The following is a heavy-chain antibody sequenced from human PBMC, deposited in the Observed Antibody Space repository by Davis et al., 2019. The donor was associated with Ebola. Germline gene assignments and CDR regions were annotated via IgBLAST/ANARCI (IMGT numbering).Heavy chain of an antibody. J-gene: IGHJ4*02. CDR3: ARDLEEAFDY. CDR2: IYHSGST. Sequence: SETLSLTCAVSGGSISSSNWWSWVRQPPGKGLEWIGEIYHSGSTNYNPSLKSQVTISVDKSKNQFSLKLSSVTAADTAVYYCARDLEEAFDYWGQGTLVTVSS. V-gene: IGHV4-4*02. CDR1: GGSISSSNW.